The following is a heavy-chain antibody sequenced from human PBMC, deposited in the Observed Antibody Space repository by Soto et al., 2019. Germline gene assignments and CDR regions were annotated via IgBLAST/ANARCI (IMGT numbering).Heavy chain of an antibody. CDR1: GYSVAANTGA. CDR2: TYYRSKWYN. V-gene: IGHV6-1*01. Sequence: SQTLSLTCAISGYSVAANTGAWNWIRQSPSRGLEWLGRTYYRSKWYNDHAVSVKSRITISPDTSKNQFSLQLDSVTPEDTAVYFCAAEDRHEAFEIWAQGKVVTV. CDR3: AAEDRHEAFEI. J-gene: IGHJ3*02. D-gene: IGHD3-22*01.